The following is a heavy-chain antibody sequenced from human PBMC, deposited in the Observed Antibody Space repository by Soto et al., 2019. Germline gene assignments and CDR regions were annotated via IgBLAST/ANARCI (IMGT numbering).Heavy chain of an antibody. Sequence: SETLSLTCTVSGGSISSYYWSWIRQPPGKGLEWIGYIYYSGSTNYNPSLKSRVTISVDTSKNQFSLKLSSVTAADTAVYYCATTGGIVVVPAALGASAEYFQHWSQGTLVTVSS. CDR1: GGSISSYY. J-gene: IGHJ1*01. D-gene: IGHD2-2*01. CDR3: ATTGGIVVVPAALGASAEYFQH. V-gene: IGHV4-59*08. CDR2: IYYSGST.